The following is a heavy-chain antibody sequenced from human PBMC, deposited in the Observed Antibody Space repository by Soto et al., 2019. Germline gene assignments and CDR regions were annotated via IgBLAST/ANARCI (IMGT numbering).Heavy chain of an antibody. CDR1: GFTFSSYA. V-gene: IGHV3-23*01. Sequence: PGGSLRLSCAASGFTFSSYAMSWVRRAPGKGLEWVSGISGSGGSTYYADSVKGRFTISRDNSKNTLYLQMNSLRAEDTAVYYCAKDRASNYVYFDYWGQGTLVTVSS. CDR3: AKDRASNYVYFDY. J-gene: IGHJ4*02. D-gene: IGHD4-4*01. CDR2: ISGSGGST.